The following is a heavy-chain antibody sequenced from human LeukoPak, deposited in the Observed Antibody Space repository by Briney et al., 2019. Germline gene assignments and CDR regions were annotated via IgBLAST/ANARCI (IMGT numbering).Heavy chain of an antibody. CDR3: AKDRGRSAFYPFDY. V-gene: IGHV3-23*01. D-gene: IGHD1-26*01. J-gene: IGHJ4*02. Sequence: GASLRLSCAASGFTFSSYATSWVRQAPGKGLEWVSCISGSGGTTYYADSVKGRFTISRDNSKNTLYLQMNSLRAEDTAVYYSAKDRGRSAFYPFDYWGQETLVTVSS. CDR1: GFTFSSYA. CDR2: ISGSGGTT.